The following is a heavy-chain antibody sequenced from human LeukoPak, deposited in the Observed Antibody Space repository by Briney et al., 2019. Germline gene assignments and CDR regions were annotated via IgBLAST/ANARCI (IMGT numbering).Heavy chain of an antibody. CDR3: ARGPGSSGWTYYYYGMDV. V-gene: IGHV4-34*01. J-gene: IGHJ6*02. CDR2: IDDGGST. D-gene: IGHD6-19*01. Sequence: PSETLSLTCAVYGGSFSGHYWSWIRQPPGKGLEWIGEIDDGGSTNYNPSLKSRVTISVDTSKNQFSLKLSSVTAADTAVYYCARGPGSSGWTYYYYGMDVWGQGTTVTVSS. CDR1: GGSFSGHY.